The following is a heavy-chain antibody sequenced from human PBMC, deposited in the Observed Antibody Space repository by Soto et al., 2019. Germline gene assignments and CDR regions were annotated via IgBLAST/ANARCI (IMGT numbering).Heavy chain of an antibody. CDR2: INYTGSP. Sequence: QVTLHESGPGLVTPTQTLSLTCTVSGGSINRVAYFLSWILQQPGKGMDWIGSINYTGSPHYNPSLKRRAIISIDSSKSPVSLTLSSLPAAATVVSFCARDLGSGPLPGYYGVDVWGQGMTVTVSS. D-gene: IGHD6-19*01. CDR1: GGSINRVAYF. J-gene: IGHJ6*01. V-gene: IGHV4-31*02. CDR3: ARDLGSGPLPGYYGVDV.